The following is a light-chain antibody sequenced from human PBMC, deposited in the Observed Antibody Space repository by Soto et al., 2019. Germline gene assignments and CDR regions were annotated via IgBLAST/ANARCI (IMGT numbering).Light chain of an antibody. CDR2: EVS. V-gene: IGLV2-14*01. CDR1: SSDVGGYNY. Sequence: SALTQPASVSGSPGQSITISCTGTSSDVGGYNYVSWYQQHPGKAPKLMIYEVSNRPSGVSNRFSGSKSGNTASLTVSGLQAEDEADYYCSSFAGSKVFGGGTKVTVL. CDR3: SSFAGSKV. J-gene: IGLJ2*01.